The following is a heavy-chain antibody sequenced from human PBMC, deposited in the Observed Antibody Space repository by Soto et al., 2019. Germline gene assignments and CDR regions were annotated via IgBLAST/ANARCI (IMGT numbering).Heavy chain of an antibody. Sequence: PGGSLRLSCAASGFTFSSYAMSWVRQSPGKGLEWVSAISGSGGSTYYADSVKGRFTNSRNNSKNTLYLQMNSLRAEETAVYYCAKDRGSGRWLQSTPLLYWGQGTLVTVSS. J-gene: IGHJ4*02. CDR3: AKDRGSGRWLQSTPLLY. CDR1: GFTFSSYA. V-gene: IGHV3-23*01. D-gene: IGHD3-10*01. CDR2: ISGSGGST.